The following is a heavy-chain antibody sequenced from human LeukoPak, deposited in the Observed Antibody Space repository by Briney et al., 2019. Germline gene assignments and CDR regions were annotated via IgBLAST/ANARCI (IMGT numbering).Heavy chain of an antibody. D-gene: IGHD1-26*01. V-gene: IGHV1-18*01. CDR1: GYTFTSYG. CDR3: ARDLGWGGRELLGWCFDL. CDR2: ISAYNGNT. J-gene: IGHJ2*01. Sequence: ASVKVSCKASGYTFTSYGISWVRQAPGQGLEWMGWISAYNGNTNYAQKLQGRVTMTTDTSTSTAYMELRSLRSDDTAVYYCARDLGWGGRELLGWCFDLWGRGTLVTVSS.